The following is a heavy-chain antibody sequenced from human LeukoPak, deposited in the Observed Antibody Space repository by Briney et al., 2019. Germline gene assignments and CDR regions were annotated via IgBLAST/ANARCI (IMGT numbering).Heavy chain of an antibody. V-gene: IGHV4-61*01. D-gene: IGHD1-20*01. CDR2: IYHSGTT. CDR3: ARVGNWNVWSD. Sequence: TSETLSLTCTISGGSVNSGSSYWSWIRQPPGKGLEWIGYIYHSGTTNYNPSLKSRVTISLDTSKNQFSLKLSSVTAADTAVYYCARVGNWNVWSDWGQGTLVTVSS. CDR1: GGSVNSGSSY. J-gene: IGHJ4*02.